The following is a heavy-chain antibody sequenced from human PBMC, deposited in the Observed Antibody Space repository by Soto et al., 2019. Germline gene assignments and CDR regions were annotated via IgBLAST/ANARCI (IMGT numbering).Heavy chain of an antibody. CDR2: IIPIFGSP. CDR1: GGAFSSYA. CDR3: ASPGYMSGRYGGI. D-gene: IGHD6-19*01. J-gene: IGHJ3*02. V-gene: IGHV1-69*06. Sequence: RASVKVSCKASGGAFSSYAISWVRQAPGQGLEWMGGIIPIFGSPNYAQTFQGRVTISADKSTSTAYMELRSLRSEDTAMYYCASPGYMSGRYGGIWGQGTMVTVSS.